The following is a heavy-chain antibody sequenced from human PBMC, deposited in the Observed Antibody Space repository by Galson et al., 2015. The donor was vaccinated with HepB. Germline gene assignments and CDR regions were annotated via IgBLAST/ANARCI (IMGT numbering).Heavy chain of an antibody. CDR1: GFSFSTYW. Sequence: SLRLSCAASGFSFSTYWMSWVRQAPGKGLEWVANIKPDGSAKHYVETVKGRFTISRHNGRNSLYLQMDSLRAEDAAIYYCVRNKKNNFGSGSLDRWGLGTPVTVSS. D-gene: IGHD3-10*01. CDR3: VRNKKNNFGSGSLDR. CDR2: IKPDGSAK. J-gene: IGHJ5*02. V-gene: IGHV3-7*03.